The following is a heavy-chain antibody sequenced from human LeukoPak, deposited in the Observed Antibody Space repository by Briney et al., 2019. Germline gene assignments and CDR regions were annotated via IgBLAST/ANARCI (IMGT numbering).Heavy chain of an antibody. Sequence: SETLSLTCNVSGSSISSYYWSWIRQPPGKGLEWIGYVYYSGSTDLNPSLKSRVSMSVDRPKNHFSLNLTNVTAADTAVYFCARHSSDYYSFDYWGQGTLVTVSS. CDR2: VYYSGST. D-gene: IGHD4-17*01. CDR1: GSSISSYY. J-gene: IGHJ4*02. V-gene: IGHV4-59*08. CDR3: ARHSSDYYSFDY.